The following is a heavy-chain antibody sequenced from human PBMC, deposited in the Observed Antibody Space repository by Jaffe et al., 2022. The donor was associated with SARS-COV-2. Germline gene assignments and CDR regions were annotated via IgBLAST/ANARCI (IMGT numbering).Heavy chain of an antibody. CDR2: INHSGST. CDR3: ASAGPTHLTRYGSGRNYYYMDV. D-gene: IGHD3-10*01. CDR1: GGSFSGYY. J-gene: IGHJ6*03. Sequence: QVQLQQWGAGLLKPSETLSLTCAVYGGSFSGYYWSWIRQPPGKGLEWIGEINHSGSTNYNPSLKSRVTISVDTSKNQFSLKLSSVTAADTAVYYCASAGPTHLTRYGSGRNYYYMDVWGKGTTVTVSS. V-gene: IGHV4-34*01.